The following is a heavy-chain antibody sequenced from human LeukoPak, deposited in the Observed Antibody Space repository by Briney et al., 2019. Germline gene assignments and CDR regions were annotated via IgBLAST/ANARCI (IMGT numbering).Heavy chain of an antibody. Sequence: GGSLRLSCAASGFTFSDYYMSWIRQAPGKGLEWIAYISNGGNTIQYADSVKGRFTISRDDAKNSLFLQMNSLRAEDTAIYYCARDLELGYWGLGTLVTVSS. J-gene: IGHJ4*02. V-gene: IGHV3-11*01. CDR3: ARDLELGY. CDR1: GFTFSDYY. D-gene: IGHD1-26*01. CDR2: ISNGGNTI.